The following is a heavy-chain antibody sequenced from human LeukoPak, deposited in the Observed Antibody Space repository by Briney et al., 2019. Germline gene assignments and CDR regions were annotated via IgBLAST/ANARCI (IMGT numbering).Heavy chain of an antibody. J-gene: IGHJ4*02. CDR3: GSFSLREPFDY. CDR1: GYTFTGYY. Sequence: ATVKVSCKASGYTFTGYYMHWVRQAPGQGLEWMGRINPNSGGTNYAQKFQGRVTMTRDTSISTAYMELSRLRSDDTAVYYCGSFSLREPFDYWGQGTLVNVSS. V-gene: IGHV1-2*06. D-gene: IGHD1-14*01. CDR2: INPNSGGT.